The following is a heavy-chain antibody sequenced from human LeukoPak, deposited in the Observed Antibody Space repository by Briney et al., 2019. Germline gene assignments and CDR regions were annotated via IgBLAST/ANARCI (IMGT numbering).Heavy chain of an antibody. CDR3: ARAQLELDY. J-gene: IGHJ4*02. CDR1: GYTFTSYG. CDR2: ISAYNGNT. D-gene: IGHD1-1*01. Sequence: ASVKVSCKASGYTFTSYGISWVRQAPGQGLEWMGWISAYNGNTNYAQKFQGRVTMTRDTSISTAYMELSRLRSDDTAVYYCARAQLELDYWGQGTLVTVSS. V-gene: IGHV1-18*01.